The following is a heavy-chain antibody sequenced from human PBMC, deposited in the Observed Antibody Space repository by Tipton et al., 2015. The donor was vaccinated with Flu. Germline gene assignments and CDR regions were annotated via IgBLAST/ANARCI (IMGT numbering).Heavy chain of an antibody. CDR1: GFTVSSNY. Sequence: SLRLSCAASGFTVSSNYMSWVRQAPGKGLEWVSVIYSGGSTYYADSVKGRFTISRDNSKNTLYLQMNSLRAEDTAVYYCASADYGDYGFAFDIWGQGTMATVSS. J-gene: IGHJ3*02. CDR2: IYSGGST. D-gene: IGHD4-17*01. CDR3: ASADYGDYGFAFDI. V-gene: IGHV3-66*02.